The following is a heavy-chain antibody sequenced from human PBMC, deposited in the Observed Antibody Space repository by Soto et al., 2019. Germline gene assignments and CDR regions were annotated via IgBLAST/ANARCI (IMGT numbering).Heavy chain of an antibody. CDR1: GFTFSSYE. D-gene: IGHD7-27*01. Sequence: GGSLRLSCAVSGFTFSSYEMNWVRQAPGKGLEWVSYISSSGSTIYYADSVKGRFTISRDNAKNSLYLQMNSLRAEDTAVYYCARDRGNWANYYYYGMDVWGQGTTVTVSS. J-gene: IGHJ6*02. CDR2: ISSSGSTI. V-gene: IGHV3-48*03. CDR3: ARDRGNWANYYYYGMDV.